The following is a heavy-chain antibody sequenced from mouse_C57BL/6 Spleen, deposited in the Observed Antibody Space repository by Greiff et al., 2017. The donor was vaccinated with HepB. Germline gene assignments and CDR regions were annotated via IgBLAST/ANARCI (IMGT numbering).Heavy chain of an antibody. CDR2: ISYDGSN. CDR1: GYSITSGYY. Sequence: DVQLQESGPGLVKPSQSLSLTCSVTGYSITSGYYWNWIRQFPGNKLEWMGYISYDGSNNYNPSLKNRISITRDTSKNQFFLKLNSVTTEDTATYYCAREGHEGYYAMDYWGQGTSVTVSS. V-gene: IGHV3-6*01. J-gene: IGHJ4*01. CDR3: AREGHEGYYAMDY. D-gene: IGHD3-3*01.